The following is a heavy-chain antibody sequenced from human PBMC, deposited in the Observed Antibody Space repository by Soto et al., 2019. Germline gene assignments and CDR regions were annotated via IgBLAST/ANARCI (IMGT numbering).Heavy chain of an antibody. V-gene: IGHV3-23*01. J-gene: IGHJ4*02. CDR1: GFPFRSYA. D-gene: IGHD1-26*01. Sequence: GGSLTLSCAPSGFPFRSYAMTSVRQAPGKGLEWVSALSGSGGSTYYADSVKGRFTISRDNSKNTLFLQMNSLRAEDTAVYYCAKDVGVFDYWGPGTLVTVSS. CDR3: AKDVGVFDY. CDR2: LSGSGGST.